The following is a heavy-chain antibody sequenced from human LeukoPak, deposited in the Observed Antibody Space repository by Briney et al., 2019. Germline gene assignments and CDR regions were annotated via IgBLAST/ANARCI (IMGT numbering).Heavy chain of an antibody. D-gene: IGHD5-12*01. V-gene: IGHV3-23*01. CDR3: AKDPYLKPTSRSDP. CDR1: GFTFSSYA. CDR2: TSGSGGST. J-gene: IGHJ5*02. Sequence: GGSLRLSCAASGFTFSSYAMSWVRQAPGKGLEWVSATSGSGGSTYYADSVKGRFTISRDNSKNTLYLQMNSLRAEDTAVYYCAKDPYLKPTSRSDPWGQGTLVTVSS.